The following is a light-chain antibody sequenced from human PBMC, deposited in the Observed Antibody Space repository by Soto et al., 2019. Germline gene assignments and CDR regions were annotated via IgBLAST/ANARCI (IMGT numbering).Light chain of an antibody. CDR2: DAS. CDR3: QQTYSSPIT. V-gene: IGKV1-5*01. CDR1: QSLNTR. J-gene: IGKJ5*01. Sequence: DIQLTQSPSTLSASVGDRVTLTCRASQSLNTRLAWYQQRPGKAPKLLIYDASTLESGVPSRFSGGGSGTDFTLTISNLQPEDFAGYYCQQTYSSPITFGQGTRLEIK.